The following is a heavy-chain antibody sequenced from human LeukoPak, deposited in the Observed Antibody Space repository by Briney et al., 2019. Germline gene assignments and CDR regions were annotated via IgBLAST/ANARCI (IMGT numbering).Heavy chain of an antibody. J-gene: IGHJ4*02. CDR1: GFSFSSFW. CDR2: IKQDGSEI. Sequence: GGSLRLSCAAFGFSFSSFWMTWVRQTPGRGLEWVANIKQDGSEIYYVDSLKGRFIISRDNAKSSLYLQMNSLRAEDTAVYYCARSLGYCSGGSCYPFDCWGQGTLVTVSS. CDR3: ARSLGYCSGGSCYPFDC. D-gene: IGHD2-15*01. V-gene: IGHV3-7*04.